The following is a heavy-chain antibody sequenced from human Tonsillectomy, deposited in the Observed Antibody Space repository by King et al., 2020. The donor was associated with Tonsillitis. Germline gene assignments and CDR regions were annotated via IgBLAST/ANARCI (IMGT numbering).Heavy chain of an antibody. CDR2: ISYDGSNK. V-gene: IGHV3-30*04. J-gene: IGHJ6*02. CDR1: GFTFSSYA. D-gene: IGHD4-17*01. Sequence: VQLVESGGGVVQPGRSLRLSCAASGFTFSSYAMHWVRQAPGKGLEWVAVISYDGSNKYYADSVKGRFTISRDNSKNTLYLQMNSLRAEDTAVYYCARENDYGDYARGMDVWGQGTTVTVSS. CDR3: ARENDYGDYARGMDV.